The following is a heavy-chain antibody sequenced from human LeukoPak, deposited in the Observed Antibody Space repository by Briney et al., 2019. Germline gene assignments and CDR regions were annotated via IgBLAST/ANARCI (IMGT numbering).Heavy chain of an antibody. V-gene: IGHV3-53*01. CDR2: IYSGGST. Sequence: GGSLRLSCAASGFTVSSNYMSWVRQAPGKGLEWVSVIYSGGSTYYSDSVKGRFTISRDNSKNTLYLQMNSLRAEDTAVYYCARELFWSGYNLFDPGGQGTLVTVSS. CDR3: ARELFWSGYNLFDP. J-gene: IGHJ5*02. CDR1: GFTVSSNY. D-gene: IGHD3-3*01.